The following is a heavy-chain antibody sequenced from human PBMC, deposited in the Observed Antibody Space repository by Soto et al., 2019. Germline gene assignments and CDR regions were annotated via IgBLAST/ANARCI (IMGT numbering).Heavy chain of an antibody. J-gene: IGHJ6*02. Sequence: AXVKVSCKASGYTFTSYAMHWVRQAPGQSLEWMGWINAGNGNTKYSQKFQGRVTITRDTSASTAYMELSSLRSEDTAVYYCTYSGYEPAYYYYYGMDVWGQGTTVTVSS. D-gene: IGHD5-12*01. V-gene: IGHV1-3*01. CDR1: GYTFTSYA. CDR2: INAGNGNT. CDR3: TYSGYEPAYYYYYGMDV.